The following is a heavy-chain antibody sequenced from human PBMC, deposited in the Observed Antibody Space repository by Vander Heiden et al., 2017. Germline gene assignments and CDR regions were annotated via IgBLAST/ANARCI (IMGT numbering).Heavy chain of an antibody. D-gene: IGHD1-7*01. CDR1: GDSIITERYS. CDR3: ARAAVWNYPDY. J-gene: IGHJ4*02. CDR2: IYYGGST. Sequence: QLQLQESGPGLVQPSETLSLTCNLSGDSIITERYSWGWIRQSPGKGLEWIGSIYYGGSTYYNPSLKSRVTLSVDTSKNLFSLRVTSVTAADTAVYYCARAAVWNYPDYWGQGTLVTVSS. V-gene: IGHV4-39*01.